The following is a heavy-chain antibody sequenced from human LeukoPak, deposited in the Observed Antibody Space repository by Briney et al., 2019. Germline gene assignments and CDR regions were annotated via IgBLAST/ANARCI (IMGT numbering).Heavy chain of an antibody. Sequence: GGSLRLSCAASGFTFSTYAMSWVRQAPGKGLEWVSAISGSGGSTYYADYVKGRFTISRDNSKNTLYLQMNSLRAEDTAVYYCARDTGIAVAGLFDYWGQGTLVTVSS. J-gene: IGHJ4*02. D-gene: IGHD6-19*01. CDR3: ARDTGIAVAGLFDY. V-gene: IGHV3-23*01. CDR2: ISGSGGST. CDR1: GFTFSTYA.